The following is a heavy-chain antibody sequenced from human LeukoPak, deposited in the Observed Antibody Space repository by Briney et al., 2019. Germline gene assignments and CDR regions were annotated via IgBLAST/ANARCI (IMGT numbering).Heavy chain of an antibody. CDR1: GGSISSSSYY. J-gene: IGHJ4*02. CDR2: IYYSGST. Sequence: SETLSLTCTVSGGSISSSSYYWGWIRQPPGKGLEWIGYIYYSGSTNYNPSLKSRVTISVDTSKNQFSLKLSSVTAADTAVYYCARDKGVGSGSLYPDYWGQGTLVTVSS. D-gene: IGHD3-10*01. V-gene: IGHV4-61*01. CDR3: ARDKGVGSGSLYPDY.